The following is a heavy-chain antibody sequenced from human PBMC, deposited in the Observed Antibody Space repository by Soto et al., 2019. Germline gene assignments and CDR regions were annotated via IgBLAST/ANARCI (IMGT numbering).Heavy chain of an antibody. V-gene: IGHV1-2*02. D-gene: IGHD6-19*01. CDR1: EDNFTGYY. CDR3: ASDNSSGWYLGAYYLDY. J-gene: IGHJ4*02. CDR2: INPNSGGT. Sequence: GGSVKVSCQAAEDNFTGYYMHSVRQAPGQGLEWMGWINPNSGGTNYAQKFKGRFTMTRDTSISTAYRELSRLRSDDTAVYYCASDNSSGWYLGAYYLDYWGQGTLVTV.